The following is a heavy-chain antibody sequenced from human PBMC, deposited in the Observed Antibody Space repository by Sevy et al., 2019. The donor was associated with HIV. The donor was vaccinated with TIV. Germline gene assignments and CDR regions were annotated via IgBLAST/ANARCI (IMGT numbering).Heavy chain of an antibody. CDR1: GYTLTELS. D-gene: IGHD3-16*01. V-gene: IGHV1-24*01. CDR2: FDPEDGET. Sequence: ASVKVSCKVSGYTLTELSMHWVRQAPGKGLEWMGGFDPEDGETIYAQKFQGRVTMTEDTSTDTAYMELSSLRSEDTAVYYCARDWAVTYYYYYGMDVWGQGTTVTVSS. J-gene: IGHJ6*02. CDR3: ARDWAVTYYYYYGMDV.